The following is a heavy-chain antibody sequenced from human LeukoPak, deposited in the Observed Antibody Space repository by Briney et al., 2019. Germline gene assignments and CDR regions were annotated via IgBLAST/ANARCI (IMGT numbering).Heavy chain of an antibody. J-gene: IGHJ5*02. CDR1: GGSFSGYY. V-gene: IGHV4-34*01. D-gene: IGHD6-6*01. CDR3: ASLARGGNWFDP. Sequence: SETLSLTCAVYGGSFSGYYWTWIRLPPGKGLQWIGEINHRGSANYNPSLKSRVTISVDTSKHQFSLKLSSVTAADTPVYYCASLARGGNWFDPWGQGTLVTVSS. CDR2: INHRGSA.